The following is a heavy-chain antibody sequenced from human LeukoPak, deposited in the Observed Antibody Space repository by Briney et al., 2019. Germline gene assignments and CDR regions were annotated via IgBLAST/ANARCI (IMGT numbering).Heavy chain of an antibody. J-gene: IGHJ4*02. CDR3: ARDYRVRAGWLQFRGPTSDY. CDR2: ISSSSSYI. V-gene: IGHV3-21*01. Sequence: KPGGSLRLSCAASGFTFSSYSMTWVRQAPGKGLEWVSSISSSSSYIYYADSVKGRFTISRDNAKNSLYLQMNSLRAEDTAVYYCARDYRVRAGWLQFRGPTSDYWGQGTLVTVSS. D-gene: IGHD5-12*01. CDR1: GFTFSSYS.